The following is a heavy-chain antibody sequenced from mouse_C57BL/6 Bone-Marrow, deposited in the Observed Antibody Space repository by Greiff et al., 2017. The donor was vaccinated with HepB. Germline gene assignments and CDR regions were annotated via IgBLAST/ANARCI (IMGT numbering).Heavy chain of an antibody. Sequence: EVKLMESGAELVRPGASVKLSCTASGFNIKDYYMHWVKQRPEQGLEWIGRIDPEDGDTEYAPKFQGKATMTADTSSNTAYLQLSSLTSEDTAVYYCTTAGARAQGYYGSSYVASWFAYWGQGTLVTVSA. V-gene: IGHV14-1*01. D-gene: IGHD1-1*01. CDR3: TTAGARAQGYYGSSYVASWFAY. J-gene: IGHJ3*01. CDR1: GFNIKDYY. CDR2: IDPEDGDT.